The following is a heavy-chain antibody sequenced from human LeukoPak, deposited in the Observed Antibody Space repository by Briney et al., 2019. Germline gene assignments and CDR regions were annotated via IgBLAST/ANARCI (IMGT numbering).Heavy chain of an antibody. J-gene: IGHJ3*02. Sequence: GGSLRLSCAASGFTLSHYWMHWVRQIPGKGLVWVSRIDSDGSSTTHADSVKGRFTISRDTAKNTLHLQMDSLRVEDTALYYXXXXXXYXSXGVYHDAFDIWGHGTMVTVSS. CDR3: XXXXXYXSXGVYHDAFDI. V-gene: IGHV3-74*03. CDR2: IDSDGSST. D-gene: IGHD3-22*01. CDR1: GFTLSHYW.